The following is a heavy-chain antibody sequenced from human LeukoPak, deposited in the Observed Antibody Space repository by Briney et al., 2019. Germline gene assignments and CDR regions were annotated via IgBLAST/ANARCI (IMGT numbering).Heavy chain of an antibody. Sequence: GGSLRLSCAASGFTFSSYSTNWVRQAPGKGLEWVSHITASGTAMFYADSVKGRFTISRDNAKNSLYLQMNSLRDEDTAVYYCASSGSYRFDYWGQGTLVTVSS. V-gene: IGHV3-48*02. J-gene: IGHJ4*02. CDR2: ITASGTAM. CDR1: GFTFSSYS. CDR3: ASSGSYRFDY. D-gene: IGHD1-26*01.